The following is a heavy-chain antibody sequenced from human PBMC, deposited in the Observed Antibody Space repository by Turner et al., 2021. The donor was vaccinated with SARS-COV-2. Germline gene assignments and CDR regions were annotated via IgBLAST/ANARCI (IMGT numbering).Heavy chain of an antibody. V-gene: IGHV4-39*01. CDR1: GGSIRSSSYY. J-gene: IGHJ5*02. CDR2: IYYSGST. Sequence: QLQLQESGPGLVKPSKTLSLTCTVPGGSIRSSSYYWGWIRQPPGKGLEWIGNIYYSGSTYYNPSLKSRVTISVDTSKNQFSLKLSSVTAADTAVYYCARQGREQWLASNWFDPWGQGTLVTVSS. CDR3: ARQGREQWLASNWFDP. D-gene: IGHD6-19*01.